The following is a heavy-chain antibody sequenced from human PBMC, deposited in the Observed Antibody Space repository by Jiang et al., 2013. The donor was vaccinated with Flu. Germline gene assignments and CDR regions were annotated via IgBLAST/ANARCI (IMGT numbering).Heavy chain of an antibody. CDR1: GYTFTSYY. CDR3: ARVAAAAYDSSGYYYVSAFDI. V-gene: IGHV1-46*01. D-gene: IGHD3-22*01. CDR2: INPSGGST. J-gene: IGHJ3*02. Sequence: VQLVESGAEVKKPGASVKVSCKASGYTFTSYYMHWVRQAPGQGLEWMGIINPSGGSTSYAQTFQGRVTMTTDTSTSTAYMELRSLRSDDTAVYYCARVAAAAYDSSGYYYVSAFDIWGQGTMVTVSS.